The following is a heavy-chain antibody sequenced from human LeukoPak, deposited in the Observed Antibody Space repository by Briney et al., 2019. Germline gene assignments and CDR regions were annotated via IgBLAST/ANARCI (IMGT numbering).Heavy chain of an antibody. J-gene: IGHJ4*02. CDR3: AKARTYSSRGGMDFDY. D-gene: IGHD6-13*01. V-gene: IGHV3-23*01. CDR1: GFTFSSYE. Sequence: GGSLRLSCAASGFTFSSYEMNWVRQAPGKGLEWVSAISGSGGSTYYADSVKGRFTISRDNSKNTLYLQMNSLRAEDTAVYYCAKARTYSSRGGMDFDYWGQGTLVTVSS. CDR2: ISGSGGST.